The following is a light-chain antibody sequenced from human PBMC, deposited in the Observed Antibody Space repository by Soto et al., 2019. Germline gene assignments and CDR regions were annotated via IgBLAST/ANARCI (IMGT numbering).Light chain of an antibody. V-gene: IGKV1-5*03. CDR2: KAS. J-gene: IGKJ5*01. CDR1: QSISSW. Sequence: DIQMTQSPSTLSASVGYRVTITCRASQSISSWLAWYQQKPGKAPKLLIYKASSLESGFPSRFSGSGSGTEFTLTISRLQPDDFATYYCQQYNSYSTFGQGTRLEI. CDR3: QQYNSYST.